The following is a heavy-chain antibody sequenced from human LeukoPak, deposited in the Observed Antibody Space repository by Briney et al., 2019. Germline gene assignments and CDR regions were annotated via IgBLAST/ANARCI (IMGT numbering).Heavy chain of an antibody. CDR1: GYTFTNYY. CDR2: FNPSGGST. Sequence: ASVKVSCKASGYTFTNYYMHWLRQAPGQGLEWVGVFNPSGGSTSYAQKFQGRVTMTRDTSTSTVYMQLSSLRAGDTAVYFCARVRDGYNDAFDIWGQGTMVTVS. D-gene: IGHD5-24*01. J-gene: IGHJ3*02. V-gene: IGHV1-46*01. CDR3: ARVRDGYNDAFDI.